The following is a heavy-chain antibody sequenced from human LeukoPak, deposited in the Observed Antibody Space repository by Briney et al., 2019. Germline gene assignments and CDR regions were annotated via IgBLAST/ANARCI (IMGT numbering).Heavy chain of an antibody. CDR2: IIPIFGTA. Sequence: SVKVSCKASGGTFSSYAISWVRQAPGQGLEWMGRIIPIFGTANYAQKFQGRVTITADESTSTAYMELRSLRSDDTAVYYCARGEEPLLWFGELSLPFAFDIWGQGTMVTVSS. D-gene: IGHD3-10*01. V-gene: IGHV1-69*13. CDR1: GGTFSSYA. CDR3: ARGEEPLLWFGELSLPFAFDI. J-gene: IGHJ3*02.